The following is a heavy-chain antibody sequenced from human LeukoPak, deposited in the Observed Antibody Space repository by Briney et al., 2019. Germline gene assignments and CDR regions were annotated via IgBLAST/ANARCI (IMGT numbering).Heavy chain of an antibody. Sequence: SGTLSLTCAVSGGSISSSNWWSWVRQPPGKGLEWTGEISHSGSTNYNSSLKSRVTISVDKSKNQFSLKLSSVTAADTAVYYCARAKKYCSSTSCYAGGRFDPWGQGTLVTVSS. V-gene: IGHV4-4*02. J-gene: IGHJ5*02. CDR2: ISHSGST. D-gene: IGHD2-2*01. CDR1: GGSISSSNW. CDR3: ARAKKYCSSTSCYAGGRFDP.